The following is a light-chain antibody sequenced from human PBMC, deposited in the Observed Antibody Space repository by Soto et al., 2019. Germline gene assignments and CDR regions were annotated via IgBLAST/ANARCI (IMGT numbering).Light chain of an antibody. Sequence: DIVMTQSPLSLPVTPGEPASISCRSSQSLLHSNGYNYLDWYLQKPGQSPQLLIYLGSNRASGVPDRFSGSGLGTHYTLKISRVEAEDVGFYYCMQALQTPKTFGHGTKVEIK. V-gene: IGKV2-28*01. CDR1: QSLLHSNGYNY. CDR2: LGS. CDR3: MQALQTPKT. J-gene: IGKJ1*01.